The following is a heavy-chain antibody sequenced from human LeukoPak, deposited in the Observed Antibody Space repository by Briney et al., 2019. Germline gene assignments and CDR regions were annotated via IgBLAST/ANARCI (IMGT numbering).Heavy chain of an antibody. CDR3: ARPLYSSGWYALDY. V-gene: IGHV4-59*01. Sequence: PSETLSLTCTVSGGSMSSYYWSLIRQPPGKGLEWIGYIYYSGSTNYNPSLKSRVTISVDTSKNQFSLKLSSVTAADTAVYYCARPLYSSGWYALDYWGQGTLVTVSS. CDR1: GGSMSSYY. D-gene: IGHD6-19*01. CDR2: IYYSGST. J-gene: IGHJ4*02.